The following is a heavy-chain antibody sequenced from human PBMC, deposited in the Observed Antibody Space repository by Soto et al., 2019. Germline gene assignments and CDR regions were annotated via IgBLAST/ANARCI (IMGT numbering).Heavy chain of an antibody. CDR2: ISSSGITM. CDR1: GFIFSSYS. V-gene: IGHV3-48*02. CDR3: ARYDGWNLPYDY. D-gene: IGHD1-1*01. Sequence: EVQLVESGGGLVQPGGSLRLSCAASGFIFSSYSMNWVRQAPGKGLEWVSYISSSGITMYYADSVKGRFTISRDNAKNSLYLQMNSLRDEDTAVYYCARYDGWNLPYDYWGQGTLVTVSS. J-gene: IGHJ4*02.